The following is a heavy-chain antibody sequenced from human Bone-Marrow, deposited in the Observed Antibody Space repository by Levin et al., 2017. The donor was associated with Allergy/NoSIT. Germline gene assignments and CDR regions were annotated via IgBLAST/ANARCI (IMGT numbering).Heavy chain of an antibody. V-gene: IGHV4-59*01. J-gene: IGHJ4*02. D-gene: IGHD5-18*01. CDR2: IYYSGST. Sequence: SETLSLTCTVSGGSISSYYWSWIRQPPGKGLEWIGYIYYSGSTNYNPSLKSRVTISVDTSKNQFSLKLSSVTAADTAVYYCARAGDLGYSYGHEGSVLDYWGQGTLVTVSS. CDR3: ARAGDLGYSYGHEGSVLDY. CDR1: GGSISSYY.